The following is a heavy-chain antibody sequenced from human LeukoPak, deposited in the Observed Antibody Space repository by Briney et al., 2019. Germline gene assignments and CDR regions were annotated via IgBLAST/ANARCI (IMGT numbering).Heavy chain of an antibody. D-gene: IGHD3-10*01. V-gene: IGHV4-59*08. CDR2: IYYSGST. CDR1: GGSISSYY. Sequence: KPSETLSLTCTVSGGSISSYYWSWIRQPPGKGLEWIGYIYYSGSTNYNPSLKSRVTISVDTSKNQFSLRLSSVTAADTAVYYCARLIGELTHAFDNWGQGTMVTVSS. J-gene: IGHJ3*02. CDR3: ARLIGELTHAFDN.